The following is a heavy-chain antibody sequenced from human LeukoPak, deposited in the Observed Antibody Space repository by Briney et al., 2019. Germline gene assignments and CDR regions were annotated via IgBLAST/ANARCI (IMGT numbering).Heavy chain of an antibody. CDR2: ISRSGDTL. CDR1: GFPFGDYY. V-gene: IGHV3-11*01. J-gene: IGHJ6*02. CDR3: AREVVIFPDYYYYGMDV. Sequence: PGGSLRLSCAASGFPFGDYYMNWIRQAPGKGLEWLSYISRSGDTLYYADSVEGRFTISRDNAKNSLFLQMNSLRADDTAVYYCAREVVIFPDYYYYGMDVWGQGTTVTVSS. D-gene: IGHD2/OR15-2a*01.